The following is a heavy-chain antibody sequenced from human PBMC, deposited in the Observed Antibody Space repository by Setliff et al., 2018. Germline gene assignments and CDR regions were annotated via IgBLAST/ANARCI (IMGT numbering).Heavy chain of an antibody. D-gene: IGHD6-13*01. J-gene: IGHJ3*02. CDR2: MYYSGIT. CDR3: ARRRGSTWPYVDAFDM. CDR1: GGSISSYY. Sequence: SETLSLTCTVSGGSISSYYWSWFRQSPGKGLEWIGYMYYSGITNYNPILQSRVTVSIDTSNNQFSLKLNSVSTADMAVYYCARRRGSTWPYVDAFDMWGQGTMVTVSS. V-gene: IGHV4-59*01.